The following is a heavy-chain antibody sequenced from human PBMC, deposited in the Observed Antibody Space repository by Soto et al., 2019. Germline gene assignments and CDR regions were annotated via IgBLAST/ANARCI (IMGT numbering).Heavy chain of an antibody. J-gene: IGHJ4*02. Sequence: GGSLRLSCAASGFTISSYGMHWVRQAPGKGLEWVAVIWYDGSNKYYADSVKGRFTISRDNSKNTLYLQMNSLRAEDTAVYYCARDIPMVRGVPSDYWRQGTLVTVSS. CDR3: ARDIPMVRGVPSDY. CDR2: IWYDGSNK. CDR1: GFTISSYG. V-gene: IGHV3-33*01. D-gene: IGHD3-10*01.